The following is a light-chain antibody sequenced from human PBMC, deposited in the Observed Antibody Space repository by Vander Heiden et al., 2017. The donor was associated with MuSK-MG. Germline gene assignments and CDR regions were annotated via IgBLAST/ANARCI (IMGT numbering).Light chain of an antibody. CDR3: QQYKSYPWT. J-gene: IGKJ1*01. V-gene: IGKV1-5*03. Sequence: DIQMTQSPSTLSASVGDRVTITCRASQSISSWLAWYQQNPGKAPNLLIYKASSLESGVPSRFSGSGSGTEFTLTISSLQPDDFATYYCQQYKSYPWTFGQGTKVEIK. CDR1: QSISSW. CDR2: KAS.